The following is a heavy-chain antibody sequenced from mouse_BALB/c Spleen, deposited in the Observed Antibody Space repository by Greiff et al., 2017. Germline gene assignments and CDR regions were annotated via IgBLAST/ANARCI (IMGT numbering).Heavy chain of an antibody. CDR2: INPSNGRT. Sequence: QVQLQQPGAELVKPGASVKLSCKASGYTFTSYWMHWVKQRPGQGLEWIGEINPSNGRTNYNEKFKSKATLTVDKSSSTAYMQLSSLTSEDSAVSYCARGLSGFAYWGQGTLVTVSA. CDR3: ARGLSGFAY. V-gene: IGHV1S81*02. CDR1: GYTFTSYW. J-gene: IGHJ3*01. D-gene: IGHD1-1*02.